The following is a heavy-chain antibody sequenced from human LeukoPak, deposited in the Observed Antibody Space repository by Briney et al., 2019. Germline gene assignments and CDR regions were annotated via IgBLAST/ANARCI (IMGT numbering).Heavy chain of an antibody. V-gene: IGHV3-23*01. D-gene: IGHD6-19*01. CDR1: GFTCSSYA. CDR3: ASAVAGTSFDY. J-gene: IGHJ4*02. CDR2: ISGSGGST. Sequence: GGSLRLSCAASGFTCSSYAMRWVRQAPGKGREWVSAISGSGGSTYYADSVKGRFTISRDNSKNTLYLQMNSLRAEDTAVYYCASAVAGTSFDYWGQGTLVTVSS.